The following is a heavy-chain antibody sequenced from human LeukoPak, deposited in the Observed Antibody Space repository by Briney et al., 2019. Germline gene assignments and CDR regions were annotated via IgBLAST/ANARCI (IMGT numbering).Heavy chain of an antibody. D-gene: IGHD1-26*01. CDR3: ARTEGWELLTGDAFDI. CDR2: INPNSGGT. Sequence: ASVKVSCKASGYTFTGYYMHWVRQAPGQGLEWMGWINPNSGGTNYAQKFQGRVTMTRDTSISTAYMELSRLRSDDTAVYYCARTEGWELLTGDAFDIWGQGTMVTVSS. J-gene: IGHJ3*02. CDR1: GYTFTGYY. V-gene: IGHV1-2*02.